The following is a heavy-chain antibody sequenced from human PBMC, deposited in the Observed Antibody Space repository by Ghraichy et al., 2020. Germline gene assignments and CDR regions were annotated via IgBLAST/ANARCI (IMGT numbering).Heavy chain of an antibody. Sequence: ASVKVSCKASGYTFTSYGISWVRQAPGQGLEWMGWISAYNGNTNYAQKLQGRVTMTTDTSTSTAYMELRSLRSDDTAVYYCARDTTFLEWSYYYGMDVWGQGTTVTVSS. V-gene: IGHV1-18*01. CDR1: GYTFTSYG. J-gene: IGHJ6*02. CDR2: ISAYNGNT. CDR3: ARDTTFLEWSYYYGMDV. D-gene: IGHD3-3*01.